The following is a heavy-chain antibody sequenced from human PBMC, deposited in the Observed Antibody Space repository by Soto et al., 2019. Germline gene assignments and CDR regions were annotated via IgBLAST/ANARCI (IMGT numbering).Heavy chain of an antibody. D-gene: IGHD4-17*01. J-gene: IGHJ5*02. Sequence: QMQLVQSGPEVKKPGTSVKVSCKASGFTFTSSAVQWVRQARGQRLEWIGWIVVGSGNTNYAQKFQERVTITRDMSTSTAYMELSSLRSEDTAVYYCAAWTDYGDYDSWFAPWGQGTLVTVSS. CDR2: IVVGSGNT. V-gene: IGHV1-58*01. CDR3: AAWTDYGDYDSWFAP. CDR1: GFTFTSSA.